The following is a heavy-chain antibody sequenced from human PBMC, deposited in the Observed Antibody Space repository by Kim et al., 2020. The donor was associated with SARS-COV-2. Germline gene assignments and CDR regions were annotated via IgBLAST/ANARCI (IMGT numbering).Heavy chain of an antibody. Sequence: SETLSLTCTVSGGSISSDSYYWGWIRQPPGKGLEWIGTIYYSGNSYYNPSLKSRVTISVGTSKKQFSLKLTSVTAADTAVYYCARSEGTENWFDPWGQGTLVTVSS. CDR1: GGSISSDSYY. D-gene: IGHD3-10*01. CDR2: IYYSGNS. CDR3: ARSEGTENWFDP. V-gene: IGHV4-39*01. J-gene: IGHJ5*02.